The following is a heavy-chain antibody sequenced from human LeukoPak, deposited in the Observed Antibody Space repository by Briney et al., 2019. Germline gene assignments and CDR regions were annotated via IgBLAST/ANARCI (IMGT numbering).Heavy chain of an antibody. CDR3: ARGRYCSSTSCAYGMDV. D-gene: IGHD2-2*01. V-gene: IGHV4-59*01. CDR1: GGSISSYY. CDR2: IYYSGTT. J-gene: IGHJ6*02. Sequence: SETPSLTCTVSGGSISSYYWSWIRQPPGKGLEWIGYIYYSGTTNYNPSLKSRVTISVDTSKNQFSLKLSSVTAADTAVYYCARGRYCSSTSCAYGMDVWGQGTTVTVSS.